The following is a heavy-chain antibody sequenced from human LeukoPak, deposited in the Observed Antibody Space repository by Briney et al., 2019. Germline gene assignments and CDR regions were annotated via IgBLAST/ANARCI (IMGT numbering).Heavy chain of an antibody. J-gene: IGHJ6*03. V-gene: IGHV3-72*01. CDR2: TRNKTNSYTT. D-gene: IGHD3-22*01. Sequence: GGSLRLSCAASGFTFSDHYMDWVRQAPGKGLEWVGRTRNKTNSYTTGYAASVKGRFTISRDDSKNSLYLQMNSLKTEDTAVYYCAREIGVYYYYYMDVWGKGTTVTVSS. CDR3: AREIGVYYYYYMDV. CDR1: GFTFSDHY.